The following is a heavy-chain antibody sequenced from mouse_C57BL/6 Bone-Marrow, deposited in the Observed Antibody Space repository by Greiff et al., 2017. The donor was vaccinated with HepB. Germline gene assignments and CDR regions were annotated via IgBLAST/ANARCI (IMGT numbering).Heavy chain of an antibody. Sequence: VQLQQSGPELVKPGASVKISCKASGYAFSSSWMNWVKQRPGKGLEWIGRIYPGDGDTNYNGKFKGKATLTADKSSSTAYMQLSSLTSEDSAVYFCARNSLYYYGSSLYLDYWGQGTTLTVSS. J-gene: IGHJ2*01. D-gene: IGHD1-1*01. V-gene: IGHV1-82*01. CDR2: IYPGDGDT. CDR1: GYAFSSSW. CDR3: ARNSLYYYGSSLYLDY.